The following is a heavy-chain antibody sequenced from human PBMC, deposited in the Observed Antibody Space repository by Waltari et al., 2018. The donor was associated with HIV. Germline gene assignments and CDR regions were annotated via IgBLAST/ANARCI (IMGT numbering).Heavy chain of an antibody. V-gene: IGHV4-61*02. CDR1: GCSITSGAYY. CDR3: ARGLDILTGHYHWFLDV. CDR2: VYTSGSA. D-gene: IGHD3-9*01. J-gene: IGHJ2*01. Sequence: VQLQESGPGLVKPSQTLSLTCTVSGCSITSGAYYWTWIRQPAGKGLEWIGRVYTSGSANYNPSLRSRVTMSLDTSKNQFSLKLTSVTAADTAVYYCARGLDILTGHYHWFLDVWGRGTLVTVSS.